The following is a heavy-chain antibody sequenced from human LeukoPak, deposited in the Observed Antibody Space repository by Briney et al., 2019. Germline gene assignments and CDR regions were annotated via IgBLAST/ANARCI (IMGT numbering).Heavy chain of an antibody. J-gene: IGHJ4*02. CDR2: ISSIGGRT. Sequence: GGSLRLSRSVSGFTFSSYALHWVRQAPGMGLEYVSAISSIGGRTFYADSVRGRFTISRDNSKNTLYLQMSSLRAEDTAVYYCVKGSSGGNSYGFYDYWGQGTLVTVSS. CDR3: VKGSSGGNSYGFYDY. V-gene: IGHV3-64D*09. CDR1: GFTFSSYA. D-gene: IGHD5-18*01.